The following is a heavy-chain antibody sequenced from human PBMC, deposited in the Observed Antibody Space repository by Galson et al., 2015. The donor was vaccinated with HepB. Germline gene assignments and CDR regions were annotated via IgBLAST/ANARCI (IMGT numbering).Heavy chain of an antibody. D-gene: IGHD3-22*01. V-gene: IGHV3-7*03. CDR2: IKQDGSEK. CDR3: ARDVSMYYYDSSGYYHDY. J-gene: IGHJ4*02. Sequence: SLRLSCAASGFTFSSYWMSWVRQAPGKGLEWVANIKQDGSEKYYVDSVKGRFTISRDNAKNSLYLQMNSLRAEDTAVYYCARDVSMYYYDSSGYYHDYWGQGTLVTVSS. CDR1: GFTFSSYW.